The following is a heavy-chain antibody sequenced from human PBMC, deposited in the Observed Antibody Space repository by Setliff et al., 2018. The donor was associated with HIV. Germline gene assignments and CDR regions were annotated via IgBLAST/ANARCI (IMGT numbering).Heavy chain of an antibody. V-gene: IGHV4-59*02. Sequence: PSETLSLTCTVSGASVSNYYWSWIRQPPGKGLEWIGHIYYSGSTNYNPSLKSRVTISEDTSRNQFSLKLNSVTAADTAVYYCARGLSIFGVATPGFYSFMDVWGKGTTVT. J-gene: IGHJ6*03. CDR1: GASVSNYY. CDR3: ARGLSIFGVATPGFYSFMDV. D-gene: IGHD3-3*01. CDR2: IYYSGST.